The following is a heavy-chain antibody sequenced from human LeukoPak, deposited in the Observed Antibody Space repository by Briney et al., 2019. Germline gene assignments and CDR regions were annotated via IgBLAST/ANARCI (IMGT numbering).Heavy chain of an antibody. J-gene: IGHJ6*03. D-gene: IGHD2-8*01. CDR3: AKDRCSNGIGCYYYYMDV. V-gene: IGHV3-23*01. CDR1: GFTFSSYG. Sequence: GGSLRLSCAASGFTFSSYGMSWVRQAPGKGLEWVSAISGSGGSTYYADSVKGRFSISRDSSKNILYLQMNSLRAEDTAVYYCAKDRCSNGIGCYYYYMDVWGKGTTVTISS. CDR2: ISGSGGST.